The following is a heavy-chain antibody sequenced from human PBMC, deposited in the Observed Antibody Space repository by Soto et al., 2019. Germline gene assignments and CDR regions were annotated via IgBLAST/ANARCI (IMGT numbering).Heavy chain of an antibody. Sequence: PVGSLRLSCADSGFTFSSYAMHWVRQAPGKGLEWVAVISYDGSNKYYADSVKGRFTISRDNSKNTLYLQMNSLRAEDTAVYYCARGGSSSWPSYYYYGMDVWGQGTTVTVSS. CDR2: ISYDGSNK. CDR3: ARGGSSSWPSYYYYGMDV. D-gene: IGHD6-13*01. V-gene: IGHV3-30-3*01. CDR1: GFTFSSYA. J-gene: IGHJ6*02.